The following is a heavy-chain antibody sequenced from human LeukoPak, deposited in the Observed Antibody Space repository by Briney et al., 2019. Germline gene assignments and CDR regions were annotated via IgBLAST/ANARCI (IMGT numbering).Heavy chain of an antibody. D-gene: IGHD4-17*01. V-gene: IGHV1-24*01. CDR2: FDPEDGET. J-gene: IGHJ2*01. CDR1: GYTLTELS. Sequence: ASVKVSCKVSGYTLTELSMRWVRQAPGKGLEWMGGFDPEDGETIYAQKFQGRVTMTEDASTDTAYMELSSLRSEDTAVYYCATATTVTTSYGYFDLWGRGTLVTVSS. CDR3: ATATTVTTSYGYFDL.